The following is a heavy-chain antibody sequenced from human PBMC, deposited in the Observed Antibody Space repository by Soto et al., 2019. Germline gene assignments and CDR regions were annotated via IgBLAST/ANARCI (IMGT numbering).Heavy chain of an antibody. V-gene: IGHV4-59*08. CDR3: ARHKRYYGAGGGSPKSDAFDI. CDR2: IYYSGST. J-gene: IGHJ3*02. Sequence: QVQLQESGPGLVKPSETLSLTCTVSGGSISSYYWSWIRQPPGKGLEWIGYIYYSGSTNYNPSLKGRVTISVHTSKNQFALKLSSVTAADTAVYYCARHKRYYGAGGGSPKSDAFDIWGQGTMVTVSS. D-gene: IGHD3-10*01. CDR1: GGSISSYY.